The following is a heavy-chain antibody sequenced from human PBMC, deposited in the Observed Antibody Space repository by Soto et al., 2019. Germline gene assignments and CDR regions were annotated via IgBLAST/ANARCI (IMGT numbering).Heavy chain of an antibody. CDR1: GDSVSSNSAA. CDR3: ARGPLYYYDSSGYYFS. V-gene: IGHV6-1*01. D-gene: IGHD3-22*01. Sequence: SQTLSLTCAISGDSVSSNSAAWNWIRQSPSRGLEWLGRTYYRSKWYNDYAVSVKSRITINPDTSKNQFSLQLNSVTPEDTAVYYCARGPLYYYDSSGYYFSWGQGTLVTVSS. CDR2: TYYRSKWYN. J-gene: IGHJ5*02.